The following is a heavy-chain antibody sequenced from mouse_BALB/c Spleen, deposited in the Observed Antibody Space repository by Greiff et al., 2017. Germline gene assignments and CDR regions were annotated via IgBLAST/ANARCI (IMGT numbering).Heavy chain of an antibody. CDR3: ARFDYEDAYYAMDY. Sequence: EVQGVESGPGLVKPSQSLSLTCTVTGYSFTSDYAWNLIRQLPGNKLEWMGYISYSGSTSDNPSLKSQISITRNTSKNQFFLQLNSVTTEDTATYYCARFDYEDAYYAMDYWGQGTSVTVSS. CDR1: GYSFTSDYA. CDR2: ISYSGST. V-gene: IGHV3-2*02. J-gene: IGHJ4*01. D-gene: IGHD2-4*01.